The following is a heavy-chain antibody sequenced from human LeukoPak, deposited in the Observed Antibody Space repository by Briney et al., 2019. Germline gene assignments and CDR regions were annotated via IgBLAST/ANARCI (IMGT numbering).Heavy chain of an antibody. CDR2: IYHSGNTNSGST. V-gene: IGHV4-61*01. J-gene: IGHJ4*02. CDR1: GGSVGSGSYY. CDR3: VRLLPLPSTKWNGEAIRLDY. D-gene: IGHD1-1*01. Sequence: SETLSLTCTVSGGSVGSGSYYWSWVRQPPGRTLEWIGYIYHSGNTNSGSTKYNPSLQSRVTISADTPKNQVSLRLSSVTAADTAVYYCVRLLPLPSTKWNGEAIRLDYWGQGALVIVSS.